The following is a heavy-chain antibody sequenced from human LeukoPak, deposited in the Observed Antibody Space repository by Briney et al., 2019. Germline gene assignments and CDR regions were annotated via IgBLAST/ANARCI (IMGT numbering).Heavy chain of an antibody. CDR1: GFTFSSYW. CDR3: ARGTYYDSSGPDY. Sequence: PGGSLRLSCAASGFTFSSYWMHWVRQAPGKGLVWVSRINSDGSSTNYVDSVKGRFTISGDNAKNTLYLQMNSLRAEDTAVYYCARGTYYDSSGPDYWGQGTLVTVSS. V-gene: IGHV3-74*01. J-gene: IGHJ4*02. CDR2: INSDGSST. D-gene: IGHD3-22*01.